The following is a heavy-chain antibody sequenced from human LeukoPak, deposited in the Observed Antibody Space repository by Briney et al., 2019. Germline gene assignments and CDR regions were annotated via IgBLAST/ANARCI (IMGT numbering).Heavy chain of an antibody. J-gene: IGHJ5*02. CDR2: INPNSGGT. CDR1: GYTFTSYG. CDR3: ARGGELITMVRGVIEDWFDP. D-gene: IGHD3-10*01. Sequence: ASVKVSCKASGYTFTSYGISWVRQAPGQGLEWMGWINPNSGGTNYAQKFQGRVTMTRDTSISTAYMELSRLRSDDTAVYYCARGGELITMVRGVIEDWFDPWGQGTLVTVSS. V-gene: IGHV1-2*02.